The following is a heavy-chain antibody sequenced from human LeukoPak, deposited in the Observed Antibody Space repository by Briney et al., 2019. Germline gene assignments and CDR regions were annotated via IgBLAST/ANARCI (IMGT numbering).Heavy chain of an antibody. V-gene: IGHV4-4*07. J-gene: IGHJ5*02. Sequence: SETLSLTCTVSGGSISSYYWSWIRQPAGKGLEWIGRIYTSGSTNYNPSLKSRVTMSVDTSKNQFSLKLSSVTAADTAVYYCARVGCSGGSCYYNWFDPWGQGTLVTVSS. CDR3: ARVGCSGGSCYYNWFDP. D-gene: IGHD2-15*01. CDR2: IYTSGST. CDR1: GGSISSYY.